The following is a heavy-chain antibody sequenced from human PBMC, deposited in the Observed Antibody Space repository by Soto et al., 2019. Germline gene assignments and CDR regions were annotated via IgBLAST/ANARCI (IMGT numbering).Heavy chain of an antibody. Sequence: SETLSLTCTVSGGSISSSSYYWGWIRQPPGKGLEWIGSIYYRGSTYYNPSLKSRVTISVATSKNQFSLKLSSVTAADTAVYYCARALYSGSYYWFDPWGQGTLVTVSS. V-gene: IGHV4-39*07. CDR1: GGSISSSSYY. D-gene: IGHD1-26*01. CDR3: ARALYSGSYYWFDP. J-gene: IGHJ5*02. CDR2: IYYRGST.